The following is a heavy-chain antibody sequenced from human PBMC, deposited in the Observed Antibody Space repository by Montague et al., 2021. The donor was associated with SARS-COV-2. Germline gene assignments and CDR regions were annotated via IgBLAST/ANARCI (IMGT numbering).Heavy chain of an antibody. J-gene: IGHJ5*02. CDR2: IYHSGGT. CDR1: GYSISSGYY. CDR3: ARDCYDYGSGSYQRWFDP. Sequence: SETLSLTCTVSGYSISSGYYWGWIRQPPGKGLEWIGSIYHSGGTYYNPSLKSRVTISVDTSKNQFSLKLSSVTAADTAVYYCARDCYDYGSGSYQRWFDPWGQGTLVTVSS. V-gene: IGHV4-38-2*02. D-gene: IGHD3-10*01.